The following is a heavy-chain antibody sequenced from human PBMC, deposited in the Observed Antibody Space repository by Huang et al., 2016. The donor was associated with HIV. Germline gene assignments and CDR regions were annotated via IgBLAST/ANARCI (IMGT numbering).Heavy chain of an antibody. CDR3: ARLHSPSSLWYFDY. Sequence: QVQLQESGPGLAKPSETLSLTCSVSGGSTSAFYWSWIRQPPRKGLEWIGDIYYSGSANYTPARKGRVTRSIDTSKNQFSLKLNSVTAADTAVYYCARLHSPSSLWYFDYWGQGTLLTVSS. CDR2: IYYSGSA. V-gene: IGHV4-59*01. CDR1: GGSTSAFY. D-gene: IGHD6-13*01. J-gene: IGHJ4*02.